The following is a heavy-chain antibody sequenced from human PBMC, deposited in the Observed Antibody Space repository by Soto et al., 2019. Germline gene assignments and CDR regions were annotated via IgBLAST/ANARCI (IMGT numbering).Heavy chain of an antibody. CDR1: GFTLRSYG. V-gene: IGHV3-23*01. D-gene: IGHD3-22*01. Sequence: GGSLRLSCAASGFTLRSYGMSWVRQAPGEGLEWVSSISGSGRFTYYAGSVKGRFTISRDNSKNTLYLQMNSLRAEDTAVYYCAKVKSARGHYYDSSGYSVPNYLYFDYWGQGTLVTVSS. CDR2: ISGSGRFT. J-gene: IGHJ4*02. CDR3: AKVKSARGHYYDSSGYSVPNYLYFDY.